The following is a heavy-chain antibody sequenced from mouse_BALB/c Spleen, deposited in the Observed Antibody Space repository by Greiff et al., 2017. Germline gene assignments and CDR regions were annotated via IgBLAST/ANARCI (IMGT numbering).Heavy chain of an antibody. J-gene: IGHJ2*01. Sequence: EVKLVESGGGLVQPGGSMKLSCVASGFTFSNYWMNWVRQSPEKGLEWVAEIRLKSNNYATHYAESVKGRFTISRDDSKSSVYLQMNNLRAEDTGIYYCTRRANWDPLFDYWGQGTTLTVSS. CDR3: TRRANWDPLFDY. CDR1: GFTFSNYW. V-gene: IGHV6-6*02. D-gene: IGHD4-1*01. CDR2: IRLKSNNYAT.